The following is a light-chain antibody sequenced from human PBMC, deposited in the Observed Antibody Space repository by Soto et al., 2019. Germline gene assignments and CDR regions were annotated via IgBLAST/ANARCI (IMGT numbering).Light chain of an antibody. J-gene: IGLJ2*01. CDR2: DVN. CDR1: SSDIGSYDY. Sequence: QSVLTQPASVSGSPGQSITLSCTGTSSDIGSYDYVSWYQRHPGKAPKLIIYDVNNRPSGVSNRFSGSKSGNTASLTISGLQAEDEADYYCTSYASGSSHVVFGGGTKLTVL. V-gene: IGLV2-14*01. CDR3: TSYASGSSHVV.